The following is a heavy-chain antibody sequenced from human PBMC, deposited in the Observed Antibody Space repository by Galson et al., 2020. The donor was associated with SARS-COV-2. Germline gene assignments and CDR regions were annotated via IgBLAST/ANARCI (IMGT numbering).Heavy chain of an antibody. V-gene: IGHV4-38-2*02. CDR2: IYHSGST. Sequence: SETLSLTCTVSGYSISSGYYWGWIRQPPGKGLEWIGSIYHSGSTYYNPSLKSRVTISVDTSKNQFSLKLSSVTAADTAVYYCARDGGGDSSGYYYSRRGAFDIWGQGTMVTVSS. CDR3: ARDGGGDSSGYYYSRRGAFDI. CDR1: GYSISSGYY. J-gene: IGHJ3*02. D-gene: IGHD3-22*01.